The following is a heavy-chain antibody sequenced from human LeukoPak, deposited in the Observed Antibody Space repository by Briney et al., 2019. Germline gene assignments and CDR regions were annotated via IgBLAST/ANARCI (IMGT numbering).Heavy chain of an antibody. CDR3: ARGRLRYDGFDT. J-gene: IGHJ3*02. CDR1: GYTFTGYY. Sequence: ASVKVSCKASGYTFTGYYIHWVRQAPGQGLEWMGWINGNSGGTNYAQKFQGRVTMTRDTSISTAYMELSRVRSDDTAVYYCARGRLRYDGFDTWGQGTMVTVSS. CDR2: INGNSGGT. D-gene: IGHD3-9*01. V-gene: IGHV1-2*02.